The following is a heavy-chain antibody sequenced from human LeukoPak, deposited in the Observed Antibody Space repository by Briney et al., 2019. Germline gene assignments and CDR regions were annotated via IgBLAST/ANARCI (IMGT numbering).Heavy chain of an antibody. CDR2: IYDSGSK. J-gene: IGHJ4*02. D-gene: IGHD2-2*01. CDR3: ARGVPAAVTNYFDY. V-gene: IGHV4-30-2*01. CDR1: GGSISSGGYS. Sequence: SQTLSPTCAVSGGSISSGGYSWSWIRQPPGKGLEWIGYIYDSGSKYYNPSLKSRVTISVDKSKNQFSLNLSSVTAADTAVYYCARGVPAAVTNYFDYWGQGTLVTVSS.